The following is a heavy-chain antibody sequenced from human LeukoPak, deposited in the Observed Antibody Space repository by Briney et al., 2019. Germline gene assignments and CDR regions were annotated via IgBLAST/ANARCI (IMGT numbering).Heavy chain of an antibody. V-gene: IGHV4-38-2*02. D-gene: IGHD6-19*01. J-gene: IGHJ3*02. CDR3: ARGGRIAVAGLQPPPASGDAFDI. CDR1: DYSISSGFH. CDR2: IHHSGRT. Sequence: SETLSLTCTVSDYSISSGFHWGWIRQPPGKGLEWIATIHHSGRTYYNPSLKSRVTISVDTSKNQFSLRLRSVAAADTAVYFCARGGRIAVAGLQPPPASGDAFDIWGQGTMVTVSS.